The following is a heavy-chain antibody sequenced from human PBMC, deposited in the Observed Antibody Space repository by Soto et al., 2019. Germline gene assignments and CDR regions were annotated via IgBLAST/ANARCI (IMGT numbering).Heavy chain of an antibody. Sequence: SVKVSGKASGGTFSSYAISWVRQAPGQGLEWMGGIIPIFGTANYAQKFQGRVTITADESTSTAYMELSSLRSEDTAVYYCARGGDTAMATQAFDIWGQGTMVTVSS. CDR2: IIPIFGTA. CDR1: GGTFSSYA. D-gene: IGHD5-18*01. V-gene: IGHV1-69*13. J-gene: IGHJ3*02. CDR3: ARGGDTAMATQAFDI.